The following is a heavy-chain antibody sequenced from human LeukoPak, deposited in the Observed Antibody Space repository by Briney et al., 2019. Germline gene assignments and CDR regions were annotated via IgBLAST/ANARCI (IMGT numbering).Heavy chain of an antibody. CDR2: IYYSGST. V-gene: IGHV4-30-4*01. CDR3: ARDLGSGYDNPHY. D-gene: IGHD5-12*01. J-gene: IGHJ4*02. CDR1: GGSISSGDYY. Sequence: PSETPSLTCTVSGGSISSGDYYWSWIRQPPGKGLEWIGYIYYSGSTYYNPSLKSRVTISVDTSKNQFSLKLSSVTAADTAVYYCARDLGSGYDNPHYWGQGTLVTVSS.